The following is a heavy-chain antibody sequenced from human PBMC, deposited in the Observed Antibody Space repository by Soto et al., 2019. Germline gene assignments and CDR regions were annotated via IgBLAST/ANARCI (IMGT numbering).Heavy chain of an antibody. V-gene: IGHV3-23*01. D-gene: IGHD3-22*01. CDR2: ISGSGDGT. CDR3: TRSRGFGGMDV. J-gene: IGHJ6*02. CDR1: GFTVNSHV. Sequence: RRLSCAASGFTVNSHVMSWVRQAPGKGLEWVSSISGSGDGTYYGDSVKGRFTISRDSSSSTVYLEMKNLRGEDTAVYFCTRSRGFGGMDVWGQGTTVTVSS.